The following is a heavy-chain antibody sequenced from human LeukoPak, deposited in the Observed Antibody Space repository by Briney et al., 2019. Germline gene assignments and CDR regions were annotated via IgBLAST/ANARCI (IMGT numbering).Heavy chain of an antibody. CDR2: IVYGGSSK. J-gene: IGHJ5*02. CDR3: ARDLSAVAGTALFDP. CDR1: GFTFSTYA. V-gene: IGHV3-30*04. Sequence: GGSLRLSCAVSGFTFSTYAMQWVRQAPGKGLEWVAVIVYGGSSKYYADSVKGRFTISRDNSKNTLYLQMNSLKTEDTAVYYCARDLSAVAGTALFDPWGQGTLVTVSS. D-gene: IGHD6-19*01.